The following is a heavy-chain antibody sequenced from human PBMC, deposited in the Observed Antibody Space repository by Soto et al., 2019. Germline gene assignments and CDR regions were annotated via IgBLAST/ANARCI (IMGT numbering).Heavy chain of an antibody. CDR3: ARWDYDYVWGSQNLDY. Sequence: LRESLKISCKGSGYSFISYWISWVRQMPGKGLEWMGRIDPSDSYTNYSPSFQGHVTISADTSINTVYRQWSSLKASDTAIYYCARWDYDYVWGSQNLDYWGQGTLVTVSS. CDR2: IDPSDSYT. J-gene: IGHJ4*02. V-gene: IGHV5-10-1*01. CDR1: GYSFISYW. D-gene: IGHD3-16*01.